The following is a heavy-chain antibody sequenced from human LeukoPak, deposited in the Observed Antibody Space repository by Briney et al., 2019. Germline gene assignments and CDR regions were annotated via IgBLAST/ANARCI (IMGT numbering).Heavy chain of an antibody. V-gene: IGHV1-24*01. CDR1: GYTLTELS. CDR3: ATPSPARFSPYYYYGMDV. CDR2: FDPEDGET. J-gene: IGHJ6*02. Sequence: ASVKVSCKVSGYTLTELSMHWVRQAPGKGLEWMGGFDPEDGETIYAQKFQGRVTMTEDTSTDTAYMELSSLRSEDTAVYYCATPSPARFSPYYYYGMDVWGQGTTVTVSS. D-gene: IGHD6-25*01.